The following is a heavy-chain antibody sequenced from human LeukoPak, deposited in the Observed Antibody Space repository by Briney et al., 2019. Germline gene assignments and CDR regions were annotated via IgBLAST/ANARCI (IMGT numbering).Heavy chain of an antibody. CDR2: IYYSGST. J-gene: IGHJ3*02. D-gene: IGHD3-22*01. Sequence: SETLSLTCTVSGGSISSSSYYWGWIRQPPGKGLEWIGSIYYSGSTYYNPSLKSRVTISVDTSKNQFSLKLSSVTAAVTAVYYCVRRITMKAFDIWGQGTMVTVSS. CDR3: VRRITMKAFDI. CDR1: GGSISSSSYY. V-gene: IGHV4-39*01.